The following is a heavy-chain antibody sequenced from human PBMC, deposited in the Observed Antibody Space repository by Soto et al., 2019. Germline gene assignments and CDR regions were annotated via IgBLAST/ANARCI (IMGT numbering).Heavy chain of an antibody. CDR2: IYHSGST. J-gene: IGHJ6*02. D-gene: IGHD2-2*01. CDR1: GGSISSSNW. CDR3: ARLHGYCISSSCHGHYAMDV. Sequence: SETLSLTCAVSGGSISSSNWWSWVRQPPGKGLEWIGEIYHSGSTNYNPSLNSRVTISVDKSKNQFSLKVSSVTAADTAVYYCARLHGYCISSSCHGHYAMDVWGQGTTVTVSS. V-gene: IGHV4-4*02.